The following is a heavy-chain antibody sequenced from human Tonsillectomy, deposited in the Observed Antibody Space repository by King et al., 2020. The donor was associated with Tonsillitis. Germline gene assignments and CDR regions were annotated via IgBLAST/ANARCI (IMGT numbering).Heavy chain of an antibody. CDR1: GFTFDDYA. D-gene: IGHD5-18*01. Sequence: QLVQSGGGLVQPGRSLRLSCAASGFTFDDYAIHWVRQAPGKGLEWGSGIRWNIGSIGYADSVKGRFTISRDNAKNSLYLQMISLRPEDTALYYCAKFSLGGYGYGGGIDSWGQGTLVTVSS. V-gene: IGHV3-9*01. CDR2: IRWNIGSI. CDR3: AKFSLGGYGYGGGIDS. J-gene: IGHJ4*02.